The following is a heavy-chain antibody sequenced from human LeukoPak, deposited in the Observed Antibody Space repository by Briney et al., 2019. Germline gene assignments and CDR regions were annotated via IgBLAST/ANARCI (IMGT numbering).Heavy chain of an antibody. CDR1: GGTFSSYA. CDR3: ARELHYYDSSGSVY. J-gene: IGHJ4*02. CDR2: ISAYNGNT. V-gene: IGHV1-18*01. D-gene: IGHD3-22*01. Sequence: VASVKVSCKASGGTFSSYAISWVRQAPGQGLEWMGWISAYNGNTNYAQKLQGRVTMTTDTSTSTAYMELRSLRSDDTAVYYCARELHYYDSSGSVYWGQGTLVTVSS.